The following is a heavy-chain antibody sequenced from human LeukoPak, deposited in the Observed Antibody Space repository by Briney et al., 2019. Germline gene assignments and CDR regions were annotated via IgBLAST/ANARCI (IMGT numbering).Heavy chain of an antibody. CDR1: GYSFTTYW. D-gene: IGHD2-2*01. CDR3: ARLVQIPAATNWFDP. CDR2: IYPGDSST. Sequence: GESLKISCKGSGYSFTTYWIGWVRQMPGKGLEWMGIIYPGDSSTRYSPSFQGQVTISADKSITTAYLQWSSLTASDTAIYYRARLVQIPAATNWFDPWGQGTLVTVSS. J-gene: IGHJ5*02. V-gene: IGHV5-51*01.